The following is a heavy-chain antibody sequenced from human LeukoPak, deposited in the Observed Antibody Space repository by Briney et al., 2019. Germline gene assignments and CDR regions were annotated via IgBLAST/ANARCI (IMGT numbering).Heavy chain of an antibody. J-gene: IGHJ4*02. CDR2: IWYDGSNK. CDR1: GFTFSSYG. CDR3: AKDAGYSSGWYDY. Sequence: GRSLRLSCAASGFTFSSYGMHWVRQAPGKGLEWVAVIWYDGSNKYYADSVKGRFTISRDNSKNTLYLQMNSLRAEDMAVYYCAKDAGYSSGWYDYWGQGTLVTVSS. D-gene: IGHD6-19*01. V-gene: IGHV3-33*06.